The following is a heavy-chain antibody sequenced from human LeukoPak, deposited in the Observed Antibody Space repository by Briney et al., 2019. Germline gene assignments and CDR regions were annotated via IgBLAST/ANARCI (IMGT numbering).Heavy chain of an antibody. CDR3: ARDGSGSYRLDP. D-gene: IGHD3-10*01. J-gene: IGHJ5*02. Sequence: ASVKVSCKASGYTFTGYYMHWVRQAPGQGPEWMGWINPNSGGTNYAQKFQGWVTMTRDTSISTAYMELSRLRSDDTAVYYCARDGSGSYRLDPWGQGTLVTVSS. CDR1: GYTFTGYY. CDR2: INPNSGGT. V-gene: IGHV1-2*04.